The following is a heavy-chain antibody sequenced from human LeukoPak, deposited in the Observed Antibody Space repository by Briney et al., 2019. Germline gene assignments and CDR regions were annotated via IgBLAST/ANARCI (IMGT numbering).Heavy chain of an antibody. J-gene: IGHJ4*02. V-gene: IGHV4-39*07. CDR3: ARGVPDYYDSSGYGY. D-gene: IGHD3-22*01. Sequence: PSETLSLTCTVSGGSISSSSYYWGWIRQPPGKGLEWIGSIYYSGSTYYNPSLKSRVTISVDTSKNQFSLKLSSVTAADTAVYYCARGVPDYYDSSGYGYWGQGTLVTVSS. CDR2: IYYSGST. CDR1: GGSISSSSYY.